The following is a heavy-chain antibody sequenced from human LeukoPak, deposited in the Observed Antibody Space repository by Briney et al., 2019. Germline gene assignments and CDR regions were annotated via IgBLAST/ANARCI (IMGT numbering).Heavy chain of an antibody. Sequence: GGSLRLSCAASGFTFSSYGMHWVRQAPGKGLEWVAFIRYDGSNKYYADSVKGRFTISRDNSKNTLYLQMNSLRAEDTAVYYCAKDSVRSAYFLGYMDVWGKGTTVTVSS. CDR1: GFTFSSYG. V-gene: IGHV3-30*02. J-gene: IGHJ6*03. CDR2: IRYDGSNK. CDR3: AKDSVRSAYFLGYMDV. D-gene: IGHD3-3*01.